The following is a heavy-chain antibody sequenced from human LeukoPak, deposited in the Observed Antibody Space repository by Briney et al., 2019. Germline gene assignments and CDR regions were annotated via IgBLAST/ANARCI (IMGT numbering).Heavy chain of an antibody. V-gene: IGHV1-46*01. Sequence: ASVKVSCKASGYTFTSYYMHWVRQAPGQGLEWMGIINPSGGSTSYAQKFQGRVTMTRDTSTSTVYMELSSLRSEDTAVYYCAXXXXXXXXTSCYHYYYYGMDVWGQGTTVTVSS. CDR3: AXXXXXXXXTSCYHYYYYGMDV. CDR1: GYTFTSYY. J-gene: IGHJ6*02. CDR2: INPSGGST. D-gene: IGHD2-2*01.